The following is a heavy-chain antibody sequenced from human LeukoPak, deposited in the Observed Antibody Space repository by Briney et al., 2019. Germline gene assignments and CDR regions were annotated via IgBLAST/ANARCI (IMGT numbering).Heavy chain of an antibody. CDR1: GGSISSYY. J-gene: IGHJ4*02. CDR3: ARLPRWSGYDDY. V-gene: IGHV4-4*09. CDR2: IYTSGST. Sequence: SEALSLTCTVSGGSISSYYWSWIRQPPGKGLEWIGYIYTSGSTNYNPSLKSRVTISVDTSKNQFSLKLSSVTTADTAVYYCARLPRWSGYDDYWGQGTLVTVSS. D-gene: IGHD5-12*01.